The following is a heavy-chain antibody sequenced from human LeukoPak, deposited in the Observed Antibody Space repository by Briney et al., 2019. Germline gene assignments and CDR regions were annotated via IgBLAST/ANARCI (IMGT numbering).Heavy chain of an antibody. Sequence: ASVKVSCKASGYTFTSYGISWVRQAPGQGLEWMGWISAYNGNTNYAQKLQGRVTMTTDTSTSTAYMELRSLRSDDTAVYYCARDQVQLERRGLRRYGRFDPWGQGTLVTVSS. CDR1: GYTFTSYG. V-gene: IGHV1-18*01. CDR2: ISAYNGNT. J-gene: IGHJ5*02. D-gene: IGHD1-1*01. CDR3: ARDQVQLERRGLRRYGRFDP.